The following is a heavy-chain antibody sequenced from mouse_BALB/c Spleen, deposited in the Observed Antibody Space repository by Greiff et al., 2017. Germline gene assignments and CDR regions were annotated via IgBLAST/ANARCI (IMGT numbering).Heavy chain of an antibody. CDR3: AIYDSSYVPY. J-gene: IGHJ3*01. CDR1: GYSITSDYA. D-gene: IGHD1-1*01. V-gene: IGHV3-2*02. Sequence: EVKLQESGPGLVKPSQSLSLTCTVTGYSITSDYAWNWIRQFPGNKLEWMGYISYSGSTSYNPSLKSRISITRDTSKNQFFLQLNSMTTEDTATYYCAIYDSSYVPYWGQGTLVTVSA. CDR2: ISYSGST.